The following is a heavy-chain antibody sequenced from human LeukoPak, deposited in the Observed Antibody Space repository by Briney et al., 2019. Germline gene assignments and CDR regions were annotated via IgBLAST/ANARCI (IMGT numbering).Heavy chain of an antibody. V-gene: IGHV4-4*07. CDR2: IYTSGST. CDR1: GGSISSYY. J-gene: IGHJ5*02. D-gene: IGHD2-15*01. CDR3: ARDRCYRILNWFDP. Sequence: SETLSLTCTVSGGSISSYYWSWIRQPAGKGLEWIGRIYTSGSTNYNPSLKSRVTMSVDTSKNQFSLKLSSVTAADTAVYYCARDRCYRILNWFDPWGQGTLVTVSS.